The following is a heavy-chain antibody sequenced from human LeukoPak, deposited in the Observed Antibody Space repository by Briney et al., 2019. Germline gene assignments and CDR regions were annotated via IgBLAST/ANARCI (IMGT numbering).Heavy chain of an antibody. D-gene: IGHD3-10*01. V-gene: IGHV4-34*01. CDR3: ARGSVYYGSGSYDY. J-gene: IGHJ4*02. CDR2: INHSGRT. CDR1: VGSFSGYY. Sequence: SETLSLTCAVYVGSFSGYYWSWIRQPPGKGLEWIGEINHSGRTNYNPSLKSRVTISVDTSKNQFSLKLSSVTAADTAVYYCARGSVYYGSGSYDYWGQGTLVTVPS.